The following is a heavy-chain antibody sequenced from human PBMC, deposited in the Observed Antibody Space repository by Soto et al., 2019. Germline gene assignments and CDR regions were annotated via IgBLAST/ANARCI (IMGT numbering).Heavy chain of an antibody. V-gene: IGHV4-59*01. CDR2: IYFRGTT. J-gene: IGHJ4*02. CDR3: ARMNYYDTSGYPFDY. Sequence: SETLTLTCTVSGGSISSYYWSWIRQPPGKGLEWIGYIYFRGTTNYNPSLKSRVTMSADTSKNQFSLKLNSVTAADTAVYYCARMNYYDTSGYPFDYWGQGMMVTVS. CDR1: GGSISSYY. D-gene: IGHD3-22*01.